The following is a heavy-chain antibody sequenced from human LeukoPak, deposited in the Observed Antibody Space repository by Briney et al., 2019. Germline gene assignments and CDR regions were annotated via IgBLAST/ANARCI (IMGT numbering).Heavy chain of an antibody. CDR3: ARSRYSSGSPFDY. J-gene: IGHJ4*02. V-gene: IGHV4-59*08. Sequence: PSETLSLTCTVSAGSLSSYYWSWIRQPPEKGLEWIGYIYYSGSTNYNPSLKSRVTISVDTSKNQFSLNLGSVTAADTAVYYCARSRYSSGSPFDYWGQGTLVTVA. CDR1: AGSLSSYY. CDR2: IYYSGST. D-gene: IGHD6-19*01.